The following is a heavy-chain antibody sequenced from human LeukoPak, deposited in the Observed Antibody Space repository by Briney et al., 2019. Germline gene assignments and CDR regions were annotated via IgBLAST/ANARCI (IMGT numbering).Heavy chain of an antibody. CDR2: IRYDGSNK. CDR1: GFTFGTYW. V-gene: IGHV3-30*02. D-gene: IGHD2-15*01. Sequence: GGSLRLSCGASGFTFGTYWMHWVRQAPGKGLEWVAFIRYDGSNKYYADSVKGRFTISRDNSKNTLYLQMNSLRAEDTAVYYCGSGVVVVAAKDYWGQGTLVTVSS. J-gene: IGHJ4*02. CDR3: GSGVVVVAAKDY.